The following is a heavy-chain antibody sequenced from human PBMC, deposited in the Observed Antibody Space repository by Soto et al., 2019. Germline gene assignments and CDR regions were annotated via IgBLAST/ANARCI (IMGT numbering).Heavy chain of an antibody. Sequence: EVQLLESGGGLVQPGGSLRLSCAASGFTCSSYAMSWVRQAPGKGLEWVSAISGSGGSTYYADSVKGRFTISRDNSKNTLYLQMNSLRAEDTAVYYSAKRSSTSLQRNWFDPWGQGTLVTVSS. CDR3: AKRSSTSLQRNWFDP. J-gene: IGHJ5*02. CDR2: ISGSGGST. V-gene: IGHV3-23*01. D-gene: IGHD2-2*01. CDR1: GFTCSSYA.